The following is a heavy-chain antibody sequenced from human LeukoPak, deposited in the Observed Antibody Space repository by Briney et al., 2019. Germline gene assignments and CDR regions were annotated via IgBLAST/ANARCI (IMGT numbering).Heavy chain of an antibody. CDR2: ISSSSSYI. Sequence: PGGSLRLSCAASGFTFSSYSMNWVRQAPGKGLEWVSSISSSSSYIYYADSVKGRFTISRDNAKNSLYLQMNSLRAEDTAVYYCAGFEGNQLLDAFDIWGQGTMVTVSS. J-gene: IGHJ3*02. CDR3: AGFEGNQLLDAFDI. V-gene: IGHV3-21*01. D-gene: IGHD2-2*01. CDR1: GFTFSSYS.